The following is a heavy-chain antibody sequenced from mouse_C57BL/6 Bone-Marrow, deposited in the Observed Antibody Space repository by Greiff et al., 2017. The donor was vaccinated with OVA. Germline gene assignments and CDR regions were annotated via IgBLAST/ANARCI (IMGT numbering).Heavy chain of an antibody. D-gene: IGHD1-1*01. Sequence: EVKLVESGGGLVQPGGSMKLSCAASGFTFSDAWMDWVRQSPEKGLEWVAEIRNKANNHATYYAESVKGRFTISRDDSKSSVYLHMNSLRAEDTGIYYCTFITTVVAPYYAMDYWGQGTSVTVSS. CDR3: TFITTVVAPYYAMDY. CDR1: GFTFSDAW. CDR2: IRNKANNHAT. J-gene: IGHJ4*01. V-gene: IGHV6-6*01.